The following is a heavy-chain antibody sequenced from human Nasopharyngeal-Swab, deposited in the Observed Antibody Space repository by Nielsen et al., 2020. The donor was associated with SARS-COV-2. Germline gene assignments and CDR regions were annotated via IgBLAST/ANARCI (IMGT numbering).Heavy chain of an antibody. V-gene: IGHV2-70*01. J-gene: IGHJ6*02. CDR1: GFSLSTSGMC. CDR3: ARMPVQLERPGDYYYYGMDV. D-gene: IGHD1-1*01. Sequence: SGPTLVKPTETLTLTCTFSGFSLSTSGMCVSWIRQPPGKALEWLALIDWDDDKYYSTSLKTRLTISKDTSKNQVVLTMTNMDPVDTATYYCARMPVQLERPGDYYYYGMDVWAKGPRSPSP. CDR2: IDWDDDK.